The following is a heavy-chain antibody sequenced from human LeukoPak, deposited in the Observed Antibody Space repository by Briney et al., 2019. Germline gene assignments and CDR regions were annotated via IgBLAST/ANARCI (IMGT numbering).Heavy chain of an antibody. CDR3: ARDRGVGTTPLDY. CDR2: TSYDGSNK. CDR1: GFTFSSYA. J-gene: IGHJ4*02. V-gene: IGHV3-30-3*01. Sequence: PGGSLRLSCAASGFTFSSYAMHWVRQAPGKGLEWVAVTSYDGSNKYYADSVKGRFTISRDNSKNTLYLQMNSLRADDTAVYYCARDRGVGTTPLDYWGQGTLVTVPS. D-gene: IGHD1-26*01.